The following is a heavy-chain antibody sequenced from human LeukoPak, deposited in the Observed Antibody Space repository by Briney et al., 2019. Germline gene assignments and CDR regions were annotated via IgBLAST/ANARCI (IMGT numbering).Heavy chain of an antibody. V-gene: IGHV4-4*07. D-gene: IGHD3-16*02. Sequence: SETLSLTCAVYGGSFSGYYWSWIRQPAGKGLEWIGRIYTSGSTNYNPSLKSRVTMSVDTSKNQFSLKLSSVTAADTAVYYCARDSWDYVWGSYRHLRPDYWGQGTLVTVSS. J-gene: IGHJ4*02. CDR3: ARDSWDYVWGSYRHLRPDY. CDR2: IYTSGST. CDR1: GGSFSGYY.